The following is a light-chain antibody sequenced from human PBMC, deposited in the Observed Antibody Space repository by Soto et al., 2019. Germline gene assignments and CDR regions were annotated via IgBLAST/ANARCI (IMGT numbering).Light chain of an antibody. Sequence: QSVLTQPRSVSGSPGQSVTISFAGTINDVDGYNFVSWYQQHPGRAPKLMIFDVNKRPSGVPDRFSGSRSGNTASLTISGLQADDEAHYYCCSYAVTYTLFGGGTKLTVL. CDR1: INDVDGYNF. CDR2: DVN. CDR3: CSYAVTYTL. V-gene: IGLV2-11*01. J-gene: IGLJ3*02.